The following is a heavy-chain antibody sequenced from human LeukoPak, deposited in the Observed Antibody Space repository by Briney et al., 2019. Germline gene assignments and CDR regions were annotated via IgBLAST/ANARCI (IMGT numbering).Heavy chain of an antibody. V-gene: IGHV4-39*01. CDR2: IYYSGST. Sequence: MPSETLSLTCTVSGVSISSSSYYWAWLRQPPGKGLEWIGSIYYSGSTYYNPSLKSRVTISVDTSKNQFSLKLSSVTAADTAVYYCAGLEGATGAFDIWGQGTMVTVSS. D-gene: IGHD1-26*01. J-gene: IGHJ3*02. CDR1: GVSISSSSYY. CDR3: AGLEGATGAFDI.